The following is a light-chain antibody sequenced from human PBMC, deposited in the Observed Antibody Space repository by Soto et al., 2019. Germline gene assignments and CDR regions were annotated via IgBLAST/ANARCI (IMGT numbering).Light chain of an antibody. CDR3: QQYSSYLFT. Sequence: IQMTQSPSTLSASVGDRVTITCRASQSISSWLAWYQQKPGKAPKLLIYKASTLESGVPSRFSGSGSGTEFTLTISSLQPDDFATYYCQQYSSYLFTFGPGTKVDIK. CDR2: KAS. J-gene: IGKJ3*01. CDR1: QSISSW. V-gene: IGKV1-5*03.